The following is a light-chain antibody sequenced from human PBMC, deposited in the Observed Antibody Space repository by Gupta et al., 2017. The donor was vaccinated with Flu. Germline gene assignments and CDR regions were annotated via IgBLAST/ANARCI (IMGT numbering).Light chain of an antibody. V-gene: IGKV4-1*01. CDR3: QHYYDNPYT. Sequence: DIVMTQSPDALAVALGERAGINCKSSQSVLYSSNNKNYLAWYQQKPGQPPKLLMRWASTRESGVPDRFRGSGSGTEFTLTISSLQTEDVAVYYCQHYYDNPYTFGQGTKLEIK. CDR1: QSVLYSSNNKNY. J-gene: IGKJ2*01. CDR2: WAS.